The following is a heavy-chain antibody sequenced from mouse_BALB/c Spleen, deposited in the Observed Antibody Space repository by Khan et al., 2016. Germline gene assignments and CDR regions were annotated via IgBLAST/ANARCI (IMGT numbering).Heavy chain of an antibody. CDR2: IFPGSGIT. J-gene: IGHJ1*01. D-gene: IGHD2-2*01. V-gene: IGHV1-66*01. Sequence: QVQLKQSGPELVKPGASVKMPCKASGYSFTSDYIHWVKQRPGQGLEWIGWIFPGSGITRYNEKFKGKATLTADTSSRTVYMQFSSLTSEDSAVYLCARGPYAYDWYFDVWGAGTTVTVSS. CDR3: ARGPYAYDWYFDV. CDR1: GYSFTSDY.